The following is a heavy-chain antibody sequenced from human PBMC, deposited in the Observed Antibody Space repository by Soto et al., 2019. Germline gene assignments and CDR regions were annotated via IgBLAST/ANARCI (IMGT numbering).Heavy chain of an antibody. Sequence: SEILSLTCTVSVGSISRYYWSWIRQPPGKGLEWLGYIYHSGSTYYNQSLKSRVTISVDRSKNQFSLKLSSVTAADTAVYYCARVPGPWGQGTLVTVSS. CDR1: VGSISRYY. CDR3: ARVPGP. D-gene: IGHD7-27*01. J-gene: IGHJ5*02. V-gene: IGHV4-59*12. CDR2: IYHSGST.